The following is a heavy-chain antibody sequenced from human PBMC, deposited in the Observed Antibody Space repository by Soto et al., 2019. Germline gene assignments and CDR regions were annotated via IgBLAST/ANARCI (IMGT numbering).Heavy chain of an antibody. CDR3: VRSGCSSTACHTDWFDP. CDR2: IYYSGST. J-gene: IGHJ5*02. D-gene: IGHD2-2*01. V-gene: IGHV4-39*07. CDR1: GGSISDNDYY. Sequence: PSETLSLTCTVSGGSISDNDYYWNWIRQPPGKGLEWIGNIYYSGSTNYNPSLKSRVTISVDSSKNLFSLSLSSVTAADTAVYFCVRSGCSSTACHTDWFDPWGPGTLVTVSS.